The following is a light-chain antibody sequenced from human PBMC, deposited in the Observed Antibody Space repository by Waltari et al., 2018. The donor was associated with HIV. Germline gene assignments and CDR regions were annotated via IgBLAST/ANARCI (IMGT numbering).Light chain of an antibody. CDR1: SSNIGAGFD. J-gene: IGLJ2*01. V-gene: IGLV1-40*01. Sequence: QSVLTQPPSVSGAPGQRVTISCTGTSSNIGAGFDVYWYQQLPGTVPKVLIYNNTDRPSGVPDRFSGSKSATSASLAITGLQAEDEANYYCQSYDISLSGWVFGGGTKLTVL. CDR3: QSYDISLSGWV. CDR2: NNT.